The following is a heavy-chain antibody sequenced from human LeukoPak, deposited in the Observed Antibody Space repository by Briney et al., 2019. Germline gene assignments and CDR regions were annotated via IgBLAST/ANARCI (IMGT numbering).Heavy chain of an antibody. V-gene: IGHV4-61*01. CDR2: IYYSGST. J-gene: IGHJ4*02. CDR1: GGSVSSGSYY. CDR3: ASTYYYGSGSYFGY. Sequence: SETLSLTCTVSGGSVSSGSYYWSWIRQPPGKGLEWNEYIYYSGSTNYTPSPKSRVTISVDTSKNQFSLKMSSVTAADTAVYYCASTYYYGSGSYFGYWGQGTLVTVSS. D-gene: IGHD3-10*01.